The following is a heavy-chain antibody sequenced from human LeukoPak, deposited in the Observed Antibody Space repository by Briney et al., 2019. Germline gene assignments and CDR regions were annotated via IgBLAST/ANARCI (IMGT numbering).Heavy chain of an antibody. Sequence: GASVKVSCKASGYTFTSYDINWVRQATGQGLEWMGWMNPNSGNTGYAQKFQGRVTMTRNTSISTAYMELSSLRSEDTAVYYCARGALAAARDYYYGMDVWGQGTTVTVSS. J-gene: IGHJ6*02. V-gene: IGHV1-8*01. CDR1: GYTFTSYD. CDR3: ARGALAAARDYYYGMDV. CDR2: MNPNSGNT. D-gene: IGHD6-13*01.